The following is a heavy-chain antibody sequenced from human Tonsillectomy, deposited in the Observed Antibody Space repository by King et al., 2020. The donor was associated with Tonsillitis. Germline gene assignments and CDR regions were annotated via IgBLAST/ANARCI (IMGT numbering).Heavy chain of an antibody. D-gene: IGHD1-26*01. CDR1: GFTFDDYA. Sequence: VQLVQSGGGLVQPGRSLRLSFVVAGFTFDDYAMHWVRQAPGKGLEWVSVSSWNSGSIGYADSVKGRFTISRDNAKNSLFLQMNSLRAEDTALYFCTKDWEPSIFCYFDSWGQGTLVTVSS. V-gene: IGHV3-9*01. CDR3: TKDWEPSIFCYFDS. J-gene: IGHJ4*02. CDR2: SSWNSGSI.